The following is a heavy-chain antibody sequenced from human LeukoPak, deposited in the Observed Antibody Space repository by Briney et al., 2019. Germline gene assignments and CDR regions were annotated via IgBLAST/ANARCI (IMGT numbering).Heavy chain of an antibody. V-gene: IGHV3-23*01. CDR2: MSGSGFT. CDR1: GFTFSSYA. J-gene: IGHJ4*02. CDR3: ARGLYSSSP. Sequence: PGGSLRLSCAASGFTFSSYAMSWVRQAPGEGLEWVSAMSGSGFTDYADSVKGRVTISRDNSKNTLYLQMNSLRAEDTDVYYCARGLYSSSPWGQGTLVTVSS. D-gene: IGHD6-6*01.